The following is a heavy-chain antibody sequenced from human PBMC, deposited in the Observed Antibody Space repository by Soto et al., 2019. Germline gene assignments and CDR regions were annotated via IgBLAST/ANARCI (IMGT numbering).Heavy chain of an antibody. CDR1: GFSFIAYW. Sequence: EVQLVESGGGLVQPGGSLRLSCEASGFSFIAYWMSWVRQAPGMGLEWVANIKQDGSEQYYLDSVKGRFTISRNNAKNSLSLQLNSLRAEYTAVFYFASDFDVWGRGTLVTVSS. CDR3: ASDFDV. CDR2: IKQDGSEQ. V-gene: IGHV3-7*01. J-gene: IGHJ2*01.